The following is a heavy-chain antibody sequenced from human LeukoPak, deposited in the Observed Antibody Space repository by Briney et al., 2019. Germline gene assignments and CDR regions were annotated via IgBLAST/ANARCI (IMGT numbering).Heavy chain of an antibody. CDR1: GYTFTGYY. CDR2: INPNSGGT. J-gene: IGHJ4*02. D-gene: IGHD3-9*01. CDR3: ARGQREYYDTLTGYWMLDY. V-gene: IGHV1-2*02. Sequence: ASVKVSCKASGYTFTGYYMHWVRQAPGQGLEWMGWINPNSGGTNYAQKFQGRVTMTRDTSISTAYMELSRLRSDDTAVYYCARGQREYYDTLTGYWMLDYWAQGTPVT.